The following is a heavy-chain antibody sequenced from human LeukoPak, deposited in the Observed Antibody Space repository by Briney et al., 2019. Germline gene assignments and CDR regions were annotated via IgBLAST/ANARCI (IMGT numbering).Heavy chain of an antibody. Sequence: SVKVSCKASGGTFSSYAISWVRQAPGQGLEWMGGIIPIFGTANYAQKFQGRVTITADESTSTAYMELSSLRSEDTAVYYRARALHRLFAQQLGPGFDYWGQGTLVTVSS. D-gene: IGHD6-13*01. CDR3: ARALHRLFAQQLGPGFDY. CDR1: GGTFSSYA. CDR2: IIPIFGTA. J-gene: IGHJ4*02. V-gene: IGHV1-69*13.